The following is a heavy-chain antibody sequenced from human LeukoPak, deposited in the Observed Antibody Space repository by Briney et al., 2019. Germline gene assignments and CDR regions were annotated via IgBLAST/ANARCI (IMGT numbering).Heavy chain of an antibody. D-gene: IGHD3-10*01. Sequence: DSVKLSCKASGYTFTSYGISWVRQAPGQGIELMGWISAYNGNTNYAQKLQGRVTMTTDTSTSTAYMELRSLRSDDTAVYYCASRVYFDYWGQGTLVTVSS. CDR3: ASRVYFDY. V-gene: IGHV1-18*01. CDR1: GYTFTSYG. J-gene: IGHJ4*02. CDR2: ISAYNGNT.